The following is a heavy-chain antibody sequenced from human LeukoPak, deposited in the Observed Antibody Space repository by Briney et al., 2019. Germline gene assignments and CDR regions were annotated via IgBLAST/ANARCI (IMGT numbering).Heavy chain of an antibody. CDR3: ARFIAAAARDDRFDP. D-gene: IGHD6-13*01. CDR2: IYTSGST. V-gene: IGHV4-4*07. Sequence: SETLSLTCTVSGGSISSYYWSWIRQPAGKGLEWIGRIYTSGSTNYNPSLKSRVTISVDTSKNQFSLKLSSVTAADTAVYYCARFIAAAARDDRFDPWGQGTLVTVSS. CDR1: GGSISSYY. J-gene: IGHJ5*02.